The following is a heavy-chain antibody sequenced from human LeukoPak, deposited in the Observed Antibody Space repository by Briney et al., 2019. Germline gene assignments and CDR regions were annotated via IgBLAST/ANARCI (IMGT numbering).Heavy chain of an antibody. D-gene: IGHD2-8*01. V-gene: IGHV3-23*01. Sequence: PGGSLRLSCAASGFTFSSYAMSWVRQAPGKGLEWVSAISGSGGSTYYADSVKGRFTISRDNSKNTLYPQMNSLRAEDTAVYYCANTNRDDPRFSGYFDYWGQGTLVTVSS. J-gene: IGHJ4*02. CDR3: ANTNRDDPRFSGYFDY. CDR1: GFTFSSYA. CDR2: ISGSGGST.